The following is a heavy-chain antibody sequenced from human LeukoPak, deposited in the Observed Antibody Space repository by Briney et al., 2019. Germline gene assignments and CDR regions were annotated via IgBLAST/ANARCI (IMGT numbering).Heavy chain of an antibody. J-gene: IGHJ4*02. V-gene: IGHV4-39*01. CDR3: TRLPLDYSVDY. D-gene: IGHD4-11*01. CDR2: VSYFGTT. Sequence: SETLSLTCTVSGDSISNTAYWWGWIRQSPGKGLEWIGSVSYFGTTSYNQSLKSRVTMSIDTSKKQFSLQLSSVTAADTAVYYCTRLPLDYSVDYWGQGALVSVSS. CDR1: GDSISNTAYW.